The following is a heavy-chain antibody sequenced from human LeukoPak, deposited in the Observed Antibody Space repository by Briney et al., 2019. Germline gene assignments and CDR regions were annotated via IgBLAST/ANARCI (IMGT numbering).Heavy chain of an antibody. CDR2: IYSGGST. CDR3: AKDGGARILEWLFGYYFDY. D-gene: IGHD3-3*01. Sequence: PGGSLRLSCAASGFTVSSNYMSWVRQAPGKGLEWVSVIYSGGSTYYADSVKGRFTISRDNSKNTLYLQMNSLRAEDTAVYYCAKDGGARILEWLFGYYFDYWGRGTLVTVSS. V-gene: IGHV3-66*01. J-gene: IGHJ4*02. CDR1: GFTVSSNY.